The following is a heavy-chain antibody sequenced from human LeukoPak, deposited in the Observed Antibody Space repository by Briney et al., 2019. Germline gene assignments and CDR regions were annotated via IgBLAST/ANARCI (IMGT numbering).Heavy chain of an antibody. CDR1: GFTFSDYY. D-gene: IGHD2-15*01. J-gene: IGHJ4*02. CDR2: ISSSGSTI. V-gene: IGHV3-11*01. CDR3: ARDQDCSGGSCYSGPADY. Sequence: GGSLRLSCAASGFTFSDYYMSWIRQAPGKGLEWVSYISSSGSTIYYADSVKGRFTISRDNAKNSLYLQMNSLRAEDTALYYCARDQDCSGGSCYSGPADYWGQGTLVTVSS.